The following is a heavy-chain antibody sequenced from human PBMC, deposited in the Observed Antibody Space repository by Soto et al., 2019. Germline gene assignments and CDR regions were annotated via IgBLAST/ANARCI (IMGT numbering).Heavy chain of an antibody. CDR3: ARDGEYTYGFFGS. D-gene: IGHD5-18*01. J-gene: IGHJ4*02. CDR1: GGSIRSYD. Sequence: QMQLQESGPGLVKPSETLSLTCTVSGGSIRSYDWSWIRQSAGKGLEWIGRVYVSGKTDYNPSLRSRLTLSIDASRNQVSLKLTTVTDADSGVYYCARDGEYTYGFFGSWGQGTLVSVSS. CDR2: VYVSGKT. V-gene: IGHV4-4*07.